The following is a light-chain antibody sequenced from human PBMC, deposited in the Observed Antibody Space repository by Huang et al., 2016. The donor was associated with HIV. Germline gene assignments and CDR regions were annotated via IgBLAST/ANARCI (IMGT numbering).Light chain of an antibody. Sequence: DIQMTQSPSSLSASIGDSVTITCRASRHIYSYLNWYQHRPGKAPKLLIHDAANLEVGVPSRFSGSVSGRNFTLIISSLQPEDFATYYCQQYDSLPRTFGPGTKV. CDR1: RHIYSY. V-gene: IGKV1-33*01. J-gene: IGKJ3*01. CDR3: QQYDSLPRT. CDR2: DAA.